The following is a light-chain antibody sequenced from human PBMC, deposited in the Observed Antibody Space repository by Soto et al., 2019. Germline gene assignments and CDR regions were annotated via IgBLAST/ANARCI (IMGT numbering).Light chain of an antibody. J-gene: IGLJ1*01. CDR1: SSNIGINY. CDR3: AVWDDSLSAYV. Sequence: QSVLTQPPSASGTPGQRVTIPCSGSSSNIGINYVYWYQQRPGTAPKLLIYTNDQRPSGVPDRFSGSKSGTSASLAISGLRSEDEGDYYCAVWDDSLSAYVFGTGTKVTVL. V-gene: IGLV1-47*02. CDR2: TND.